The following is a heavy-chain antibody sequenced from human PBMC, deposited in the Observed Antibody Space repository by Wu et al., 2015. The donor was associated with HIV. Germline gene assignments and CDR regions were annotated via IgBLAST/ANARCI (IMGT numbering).Heavy chain of an antibody. CDR1: GYAFSTYY. CDR3: NRGMQQWVNDAFDT. V-gene: IGHV1-46*03. Sequence: QVQLVQSGAEVKKPGASVNISCQASGYAFSTYYIHWVRQAPGQGLEWLGLINPGIGSTYYAERFKGRVTMTRDTSTNTVNMQLGTLTSEDTAVYYCNRGMQQWVNDAFDTWAKGQWSPSLQ. D-gene: IGHD1/OR15-1a*01. CDR2: INPGIGST. J-gene: IGHJ3*02.